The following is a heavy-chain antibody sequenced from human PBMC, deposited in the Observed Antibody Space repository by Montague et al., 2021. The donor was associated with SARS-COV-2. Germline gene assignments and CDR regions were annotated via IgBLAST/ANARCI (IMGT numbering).Heavy chain of an antibody. V-gene: IGHV3-48*03. J-gene: IGHJ3*01. CDR3: ARDAGATGGQYAFDL. D-gene: IGHD3-10*01. Sequence: SLRLSCAGSGFPFSSYELNWIRQAPGKGLELVSYIGSTGTTIYYADSVKDRFTISRDNAKNSLYLQLNRLRVDNTAVYYCARDAGATGGQYAFDLWGQGTMVTVSS. CDR1: GFPFSSYE. CDR2: IGSTGTTI.